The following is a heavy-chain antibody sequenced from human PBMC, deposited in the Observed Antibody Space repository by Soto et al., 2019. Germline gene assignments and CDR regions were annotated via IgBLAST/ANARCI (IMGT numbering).Heavy chain of an antibody. CDR1: GFTFSSYW. V-gene: IGHV3-7*01. CDR2: IKQDGSEK. D-gene: IGHD6-6*01. CDR3: AADGIAARLEYFQH. Sequence: EVQLVESGGGLVQPGGSLRLSCAASGFTFSSYWMSWVRQAPGKWLEWVANIKQDGSEKYYVDSVKGRFTISRDNAKNSLYLQMNSLRAEDTAVYYCAADGIAARLEYFQHWGQGTLVTVSS. J-gene: IGHJ1*01.